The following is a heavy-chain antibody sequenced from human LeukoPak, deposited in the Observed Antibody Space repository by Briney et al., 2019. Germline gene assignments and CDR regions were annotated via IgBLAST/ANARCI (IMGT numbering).Heavy chain of an antibody. Sequence: SETLSLTCTVSGASISSSTYYWGVLRQPPGKGLEWVGSIDHSGSTYYNPSLKSRVTISVDTSNIHFSLKLNYVTAADTAVYYCARSGQQLLFAFDIWGQGTMVTVSS. V-gene: IGHV4-39*02. CDR2: IDHSGST. CDR1: GASISSSTYY. D-gene: IGHD6-13*01. CDR3: ARSGQQLLFAFDI. J-gene: IGHJ3*02.